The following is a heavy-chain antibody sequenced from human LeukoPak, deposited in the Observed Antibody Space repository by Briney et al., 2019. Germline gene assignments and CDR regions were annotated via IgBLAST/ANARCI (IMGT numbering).Heavy chain of an antibody. J-gene: IGHJ5*02. CDR1: GFTFSDYY. CDR3: AKYEDIVVVPAAMGFDP. V-gene: IGHV3-23*01. CDR2: ISGSGGST. Sequence: GGSLRLSCAASGFTFSDYYMSWIRQAPGKGLEWVSAISGSGGSTYYADSVKGRFTISRDNSKNTLYLQMNSLRAEDTAVYYCAKYEDIVVVPAAMGFDPWGQGTLVTVSS. D-gene: IGHD2-2*01.